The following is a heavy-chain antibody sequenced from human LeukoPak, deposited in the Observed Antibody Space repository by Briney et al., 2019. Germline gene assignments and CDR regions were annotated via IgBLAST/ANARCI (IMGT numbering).Heavy chain of an antibody. CDR3: AREILGYCSSTSCYNAFDI. CDR1: GFTFSSYG. Sequence: GGSLRLSCAASGFTFSSYGMHWVRQAPGKGLEWVAFIRYDADSVKGRFTISRDNSKNTVYLQMNSLRAEDTALYYCAREILGYCSSTSCYNAFDIWGQGTMVTVSS. CDR2: IRY. J-gene: IGHJ3*02. V-gene: IGHV3-30*02. D-gene: IGHD2-2*02.